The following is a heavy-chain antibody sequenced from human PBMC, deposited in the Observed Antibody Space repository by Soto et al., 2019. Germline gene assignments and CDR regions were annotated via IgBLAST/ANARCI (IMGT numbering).Heavy chain of an antibody. V-gene: IGHV2-5*02. Sequence: QITLKESGPTLVKPTQTLTLTCTFSGFSLSTSGVGVGWIRQPPGKALEWLAFLYWDDDKRYSPSLKSRLTINKDTSKNQVLITMTNMDPVDTATYYCARTSVNWGSRGLVDYWGQGTLVTVAS. CDR3: ARTSVNWGSRGLVDY. CDR2: LYWDDDK. CDR1: GFSLSTSGVG. J-gene: IGHJ4*02. D-gene: IGHD7-27*01.